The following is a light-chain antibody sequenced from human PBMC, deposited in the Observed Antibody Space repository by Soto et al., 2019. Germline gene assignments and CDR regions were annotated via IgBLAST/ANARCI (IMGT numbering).Light chain of an antibody. CDR3: QQLNSYPQGT. V-gene: IGKV1-9*01. CDR2: AAS. CDR1: QGISSY. J-gene: IGKJ1*01. Sequence: DIPLTQSPSFLSASVGDRVTITCRASQGISSYLAWYQQKPGKAPKLLIYAASTLQSGVPSRFSGSGSGTEFTLTISSLQPEDFATYYCQQLNSYPQGTFGQGTKVEIK.